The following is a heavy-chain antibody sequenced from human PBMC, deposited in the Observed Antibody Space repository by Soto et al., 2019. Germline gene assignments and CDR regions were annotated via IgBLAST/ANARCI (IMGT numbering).Heavy chain of an antibody. CDR2: LHSGGDT. D-gene: IGHD3-10*01. Sequence: EVQLVESGGGLVQPGGSLRLSCAASGIPVSSNYMTWVRQAPGKGLEWVSVLHSGGDTYYANSVKGRFTISRHDSTNTLFLQMNSLTPEDTAVYYCARDGPYYYASRMDVWGQRTTVTVSS. J-gene: IGHJ6*02. CDR3: ARDGPYYYASRMDV. V-gene: IGHV3-53*04. CDR1: GIPVSSNY.